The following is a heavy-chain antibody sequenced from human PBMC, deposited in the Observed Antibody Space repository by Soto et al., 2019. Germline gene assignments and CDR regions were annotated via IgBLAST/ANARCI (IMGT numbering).Heavy chain of an antibody. J-gene: IGHJ5*02. CDR3: ARAGPYYDSSGYYWFDP. D-gene: IGHD3-22*01. Sequence: QVQLQESGPGLVKPSETLSRTCTVSGGSISSYYWSWIRQPPGKGLEWIGYIYYSGSTNYNPSLKSRVTIAVDTSKNQFSLQLSSVTAADTAVYYCARAGPYYDSSGYYWFDPWGQGTLVTVSS. CDR2: IYYSGST. V-gene: IGHV4-59*01. CDR1: GGSISSYY.